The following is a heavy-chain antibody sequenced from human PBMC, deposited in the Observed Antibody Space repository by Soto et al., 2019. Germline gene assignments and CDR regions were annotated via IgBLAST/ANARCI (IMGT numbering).Heavy chain of an antibody. CDR2: IYTGGST. Sequence: GGSLRLSCAASGFTVNNNYMFWVRQAPGKGLEWVSVIYTGGSTYYADSVKGRFTISRDNSKNTVYLQVNSLRVEDTAVYYCARVYNRGQGTQVTVSS. V-gene: IGHV3-66*01. CDR3: ARVYN. CDR1: GFTVNNNY. J-gene: IGHJ4*02. D-gene: IGHD1-20*01.